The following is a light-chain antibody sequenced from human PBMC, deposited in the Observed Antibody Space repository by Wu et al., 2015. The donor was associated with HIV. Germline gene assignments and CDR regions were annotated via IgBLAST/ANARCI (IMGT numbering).Light chain of an antibody. Sequence: EIVMTQSPATLSVSPGERATPSCRASKSVTSNLAWYQHTPGQAPRLLIYGASTRATGVPARFSGSGSGTEFTLTISSMESEDFAVYYCQQYNNWLTFGGGTKVEIK. CDR1: KSVTSN. J-gene: IGKJ4*01. CDR2: GAS. V-gene: IGKV3-15*01. CDR3: QQYNNWLT.